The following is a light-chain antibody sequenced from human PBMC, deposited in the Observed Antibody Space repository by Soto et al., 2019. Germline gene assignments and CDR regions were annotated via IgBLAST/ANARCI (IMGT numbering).Light chain of an antibody. CDR2: GAS. Sequence: EVVMTQSPATLSVSPGERATLSCRASQSISNNLAWYQQKPGQAPRLLIFGASTRATGVPVRFSGSGSGTEFILTISSLQSEDFATFYCQHFNNWPPELTFGGGTKVEIK. J-gene: IGKJ4*01. V-gene: IGKV3-15*01. CDR1: QSISNN. CDR3: QHFNNWPPELT.